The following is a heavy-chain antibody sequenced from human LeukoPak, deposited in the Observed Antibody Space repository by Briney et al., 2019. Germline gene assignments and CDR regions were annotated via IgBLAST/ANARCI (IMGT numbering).Heavy chain of an antibody. Sequence: GGSLRLSCAASGFTFSSYGMNWVRQAPGKGLEWVSGISPSGGITYYTDSVRGRFTISRDNSKNTVSLQMNSLRGEDTAVYYCAKDDDWGRFKDWGQGTLVTVSS. J-gene: IGHJ1*01. V-gene: IGHV3-23*01. D-gene: IGHD3-16*01. CDR3: AKDDDWGRFKD. CDR2: ISPSGGIT. CDR1: GFTFSSYG.